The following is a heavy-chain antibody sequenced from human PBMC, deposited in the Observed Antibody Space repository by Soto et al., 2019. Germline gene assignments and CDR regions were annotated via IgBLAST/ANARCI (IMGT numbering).Heavy chain of an antibody. J-gene: IGHJ4*02. CDR3: ARASTTVTTLDY. Sequence: PSETLSLTCAVSGGSIIIGGYSWSWIRQPPGKGLEWIGYIYHSGSTYYNPSLKSRVTISVDRSKNQFSLKLSSVTAADTAVYYCARASTTVTTLDYWGQGTLVTVSS. CDR2: IYHSGST. D-gene: IGHD4-17*01. CDR1: GGSIIIGGYS. V-gene: IGHV4-30-2*01.